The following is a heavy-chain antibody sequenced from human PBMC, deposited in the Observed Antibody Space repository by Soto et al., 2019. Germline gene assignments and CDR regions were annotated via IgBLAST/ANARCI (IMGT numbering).Heavy chain of an antibody. CDR2: ISGSGGST. Sequence: PGGSLRLSCAASGFTFSSYAMSWVRQAPGKGLEWVSAISGSGGSTYYADSVKGRFTISRDNSKNTLYLQMNSLRAEDTAVYYCAKVIYGSGSYYRKAWPNWFDPWGQGTLVTVSS. D-gene: IGHD3-10*01. J-gene: IGHJ5*02. V-gene: IGHV3-23*01. CDR3: AKVIYGSGSYYRKAWPNWFDP. CDR1: GFTFSSYA.